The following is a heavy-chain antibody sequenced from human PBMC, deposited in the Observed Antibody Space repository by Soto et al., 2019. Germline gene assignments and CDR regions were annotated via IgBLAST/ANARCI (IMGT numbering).Heavy chain of an antibody. CDR1: GGSISSGGYY. Sequence: QVQLQESGPGLVKPSPTLSLTCTVSGGSISSGGYYWSGLRQHPGKGLEWIGYISYSGSTYCNAPLEKRVTISVGTAKNEFCLTLSSVTAEDTAVYYCARTFGVAAACPFDSWGQGTLVTVSS. CDR2: ISYSGST. V-gene: IGHV4-31*03. D-gene: IGHD6-13*01. J-gene: IGHJ4*02. CDR3: ARTFGVAAACPFDS.